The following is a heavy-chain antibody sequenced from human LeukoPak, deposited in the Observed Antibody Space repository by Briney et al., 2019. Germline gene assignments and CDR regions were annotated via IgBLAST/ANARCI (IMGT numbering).Heavy chain of an antibody. J-gene: IGHJ6*02. CDR1: GGSISSYY. CDR3: ARDAGYCSGGSCYSGYYYYYGMDV. V-gene: IGHV4-59*01. CDR2: IYYSGST. D-gene: IGHD2-15*01. Sequence: KPSETLSLTCTVSGGSISSYYWSWIRQPPGKGLEWIGYIYYSGSTNYNPSLKSRVTISVDTSKNQLSLKLSSVTAADTAVYYCARDAGYCSGGSCYSGYYYYYGMDVWGQGTTVTVSS.